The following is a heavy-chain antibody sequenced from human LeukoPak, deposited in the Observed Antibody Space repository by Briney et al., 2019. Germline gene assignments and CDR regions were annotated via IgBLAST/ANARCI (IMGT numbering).Heavy chain of an antibody. V-gene: IGHV4-39*07. CDR1: GGPFSSGSYY. CDR3: ARGRRFGR. J-gene: IGHJ6*02. D-gene: IGHD3-10*01. CDR2: IYYSGST. Sequence: SETLSLTCTVSGGPFSSGSYYWGWIRQPPGKGLEWIGSIYYSGSTYYNPSLKSRVTISVDTSKNQFSLKLSSVTAADTAVYYCARGRRFGRWGQGTTVTVSS.